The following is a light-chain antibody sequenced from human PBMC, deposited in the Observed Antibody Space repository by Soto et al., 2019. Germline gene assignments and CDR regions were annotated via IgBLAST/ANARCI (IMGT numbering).Light chain of an antibody. CDR1: QSLVYSDGNTY. Sequence: DVVLTQTPLSSPVTLGQPASISCRSSQSLVYSDGNTYLSWLHQRPGQPPRLLIYQISKRFSGVPDRFSGSGAGTDFTLKISRVEAEDVGIYYCVQFAHFPRTFCQGTKVEIK. CDR2: QIS. CDR3: VQFAHFPRT. V-gene: IGKV2-24*01. J-gene: IGKJ1*01.